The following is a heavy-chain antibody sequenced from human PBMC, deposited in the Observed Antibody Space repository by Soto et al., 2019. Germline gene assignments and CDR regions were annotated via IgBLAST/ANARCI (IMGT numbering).Heavy chain of an antibody. J-gene: IGHJ6*02. CDR3: ASDHCSGGSCYPLGPKYYGMDV. CDR1: GGTFSSYA. CDR2: IIPIFGTA. V-gene: IGHV1-69*01. D-gene: IGHD2-15*01. Sequence: QVQLVQSGAEVKKPGSSVKVSCKASGGTFSSYAISWVRQAPGQGLEWMGGIIPIFGTANYAQKFQGRVTITVDESTSTAYMELSNLRSEDTAVYYCASDHCSGGSCYPLGPKYYGMDVWGQGTTVTVSS.